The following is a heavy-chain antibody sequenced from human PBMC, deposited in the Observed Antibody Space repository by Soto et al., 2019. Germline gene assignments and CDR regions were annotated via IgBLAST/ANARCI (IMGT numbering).Heavy chain of an antibody. J-gene: IGHJ3*02. Sequence: SETLSLTCTVSGGSISSGGYYWSWIRQHPGKGLEWIGYIYYSGSTYHNPSLKSRVTISVDTSKNQFPLKLSSVTAADTAVYYCARSTNLDGVDIWGQGTMVTVSS. CDR2: IYYSGST. CDR1: GGSISSGGYY. V-gene: IGHV4-39*01. CDR3: ARSTNLDGVDI. D-gene: IGHD2-8*01.